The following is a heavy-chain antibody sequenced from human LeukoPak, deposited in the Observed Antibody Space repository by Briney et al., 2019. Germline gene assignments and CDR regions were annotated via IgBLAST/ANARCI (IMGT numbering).Heavy chain of an antibody. V-gene: IGHV3-48*02. Sequence: GGSLRLSCAASGFTFSSYSMNWVRQAPGKGLEWVSYISSSSSTIYYADSVKGRFTISRDNAKNSLYLQMNSLRDEDTAVYYCARALYDFWSGYSGDAFDIWGQGTMVTVSS. D-gene: IGHD3-3*01. CDR3: ARALYDFWSGYSGDAFDI. J-gene: IGHJ3*02. CDR2: ISSSSSTI. CDR1: GFTFSSYS.